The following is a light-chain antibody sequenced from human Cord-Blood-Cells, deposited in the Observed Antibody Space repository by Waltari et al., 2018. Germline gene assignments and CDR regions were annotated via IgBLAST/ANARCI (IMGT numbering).Light chain of an antibody. Sequence: SYVLPQPPSVSVPPGPAASTSCCGEKLGDKYACWYQQKPGQSPVLVIYQDSKRPSGIPERFSGSNSGNTATLTISGTQAMDEADYYCQAWDSSTYVFGTGTKVTVL. CDR2: QDS. CDR3: QAWDSSTYV. CDR1: KLGDKY. V-gene: IGLV3-1*01. J-gene: IGLJ1*01.